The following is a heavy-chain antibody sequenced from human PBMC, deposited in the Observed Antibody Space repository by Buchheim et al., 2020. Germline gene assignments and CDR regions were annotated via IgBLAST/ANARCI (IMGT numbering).Heavy chain of an antibody. V-gene: IGHV1-2*06. J-gene: IGHJ5*02. CDR2: INPHSGNT. Sequence: QVQLVQSGAEVKKPGASVKVSCKASGGTFPGYYVYWLRQAPGQGLEWMGRINPHSGNTNYAGNFQARVTMTRDTSISTVYMELSRLRSDDTAVYYCASQPNYSDTWFDPWGQGTL. D-gene: IGHD4/OR15-4a*01. CDR3: ASQPNYSDTWFDP. CDR1: GGTFPGYY.